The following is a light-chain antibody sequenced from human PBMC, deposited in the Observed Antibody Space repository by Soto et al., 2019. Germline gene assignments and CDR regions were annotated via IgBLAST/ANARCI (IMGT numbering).Light chain of an antibody. CDR1: QGISSY. CDR2: AAS. CDR3: QQYYSYPWT. V-gene: IGKV1-8*01. J-gene: IGKJ1*01. Sequence: AIRMTQSPSSLSASTGDRVTITCRASQGISSYLAWYQQKPGKAPKLLIYAASTLQSGVPLRFSGSGSGTDFTLTISCLQSEDFATYYCQQYYSYPWTFGQGTKVEIK.